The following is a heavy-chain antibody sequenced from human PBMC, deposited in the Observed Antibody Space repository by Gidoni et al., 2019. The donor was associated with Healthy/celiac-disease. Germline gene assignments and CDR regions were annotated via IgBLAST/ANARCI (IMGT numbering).Heavy chain of an antibody. Sequence: VWVSAISGSGGSTYYADSVKGRFTISRDNSKNTLYLQMNSLRAEDTAVYYCATQITMIVVVINWYFDYWGQGTLVTVSS. CDR3: ATQITMIVVVINWYFDY. J-gene: IGHJ4*02. CDR2: ISGSGGST. V-gene: IGHV3-23*01. D-gene: IGHD3-22*01.